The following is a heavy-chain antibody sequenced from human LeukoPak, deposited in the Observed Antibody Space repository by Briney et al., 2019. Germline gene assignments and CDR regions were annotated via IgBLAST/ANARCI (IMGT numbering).Heavy chain of an antibody. D-gene: IGHD1-7*01. Sequence: GSVKVSCKASGYTFTSYGISWVRQAPGQGLEWMGWINPNSGGTNYAQKFQGRVTMTRDTSFSTAYMELSRLRSDDTAVYYCARDSHDWNYSGFDPWGQGTLVTVSS. CDR3: ARDSHDWNYSGFDP. CDR1: GYTFTSYG. J-gene: IGHJ5*02. CDR2: INPNSGGT. V-gene: IGHV1-2*02.